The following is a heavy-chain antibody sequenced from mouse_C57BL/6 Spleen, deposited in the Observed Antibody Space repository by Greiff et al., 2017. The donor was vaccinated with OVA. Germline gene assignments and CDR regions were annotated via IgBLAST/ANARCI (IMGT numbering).Heavy chain of an antibody. V-gene: IGHV1-69*01. CDR3: ARSYYGNSWYFDV. J-gene: IGHJ1*03. D-gene: IGHD2-1*01. CDR2: IDPSDSYT. Sequence: VQGLEWIGEIDPSDSYTNYNQKFKGKSTLTVDKSSSTAYMQLSSLTSEDSAVYYCARSYYGNSWYFDVWGTGTTVTVSS.